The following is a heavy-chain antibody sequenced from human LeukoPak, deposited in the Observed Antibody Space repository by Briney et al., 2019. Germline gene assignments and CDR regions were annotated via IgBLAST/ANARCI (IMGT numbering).Heavy chain of an antibody. Sequence: GGSLRLSCAASGFTFSSYAMSWVRQAPGKGLEWVSAISSSGGSTYYADSVKGRFTISRDNSKNTLYLQMNSLRAEDTAVYYCAKGRYFDWLKYFDYWGQGTLVTVSS. V-gene: IGHV3-23*01. CDR2: ISSSGGST. J-gene: IGHJ4*02. D-gene: IGHD3-9*01. CDR1: GFTFSSYA. CDR3: AKGRYFDWLKYFDY.